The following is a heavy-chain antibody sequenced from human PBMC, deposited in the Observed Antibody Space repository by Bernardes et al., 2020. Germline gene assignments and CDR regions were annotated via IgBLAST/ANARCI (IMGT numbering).Heavy chain of an antibody. J-gene: IGHJ4*02. Sequence: VKVSFKASGYTFTSYAMHWVRQAPGQRLEWMGWINGGNGNTKYSQNFQGRVTITRDTSASTAYMELSSLRSEDTAVYYCARGDYTFDYWGQGTLVTVSS. D-gene: IGHD4-17*01. CDR2: INGGNGNT. CDR1: GYTFTSYA. CDR3: ARGDYTFDY. V-gene: IGHV1-3*01.